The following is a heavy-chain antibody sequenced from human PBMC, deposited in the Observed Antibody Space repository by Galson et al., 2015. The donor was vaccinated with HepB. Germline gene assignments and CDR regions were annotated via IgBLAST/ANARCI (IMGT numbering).Heavy chain of an antibody. D-gene: IGHD3-22*01. V-gene: IGHV1-18*01. CDR2: ISGYNGNT. CDR1: GYTFSIHG. CDR3: ARVDYFESSGYYMH. J-gene: IGHJ4*02. Sequence: SVKVSCKASGYTFSIHGISWVRQAPGRGLEWMGWISGYNGNTDHSQKFQGRVTMTKDTSTGTAYMELRSLRSDDTAVYYCARVDYFESSGYYMHWGQGTLVTVSS.